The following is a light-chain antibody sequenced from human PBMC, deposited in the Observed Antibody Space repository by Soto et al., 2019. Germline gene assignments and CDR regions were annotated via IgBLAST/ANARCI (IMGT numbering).Light chain of an antibody. J-gene: IGKJ4*01. CDR2: DAS. V-gene: IGKV1-5*01. CDR3: QYYNNWLAT. Sequence: DIHMTQSPSTLSASVGDRVTITCRASQSISSWLAWYQQKPGKAPKLLIYDASSLESGVPSRFSGSGSGTEFTLTISSLQSEDFTIYYCQYYNNWLATFGGGTKVDIK. CDR1: QSISSW.